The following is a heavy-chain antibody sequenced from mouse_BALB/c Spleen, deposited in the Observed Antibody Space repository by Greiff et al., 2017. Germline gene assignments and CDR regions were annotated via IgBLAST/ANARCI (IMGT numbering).Heavy chain of an antibody. CDR1: GFTFSSYG. CDR3: ARDSHYYGSSYGRYWYFDV. CDR2: INSNGGST. J-gene: IGHJ1*01. D-gene: IGHD1-1*01. V-gene: IGHV5-6-3*01. Sequence: EVKVVESGGGLVQPGGSLKLSCAASGFTFSSYGMSWVRQTPDKRLELVATINSNGGSTYYPDSVKGRFTISRDNAKNTLYLQMSSLKSEDTAMYYCARDSHYYGSSYGRYWYFDVWGAGTTVTVSS.